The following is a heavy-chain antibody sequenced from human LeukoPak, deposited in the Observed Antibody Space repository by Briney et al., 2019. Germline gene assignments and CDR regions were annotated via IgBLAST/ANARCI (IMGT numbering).Heavy chain of an antibody. V-gene: IGHV3-11*05. J-gene: IGHJ2*01. CDR3: TREDNWYFDL. Sequence: AGGSLRLSCAASGFTFSDYYMTWIRQAPGKGLDWLSYINTGSTYTNYANSVKGRFTISRDNAKNSLYLQLNSLRAEDTAVYYCTREDNWYFDLWGRGTLVTVSS. CDR1: GFTFSDYY. CDR2: INTGSTYT.